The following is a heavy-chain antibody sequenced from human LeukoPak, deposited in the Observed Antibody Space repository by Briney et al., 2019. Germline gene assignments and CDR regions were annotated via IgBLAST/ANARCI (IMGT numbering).Heavy chain of an antibody. D-gene: IGHD3-10*01. J-gene: IGHJ5*02. Sequence: ASVKVPCKASGYTFTGYYMHWVRQAPGQGLEWMGRINPNSGGTNYAQKFQGRVTMTRDTSISTAYMELSRLRSDDTAVYYCARVRPSYYGSGINWFDPWGQGTLVTVSS. CDR2: INPNSGGT. CDR3: ARVRPSYYGSGINWFDP. CDR1: GYTFTGYY. V-gene: IGHV1-2*06.